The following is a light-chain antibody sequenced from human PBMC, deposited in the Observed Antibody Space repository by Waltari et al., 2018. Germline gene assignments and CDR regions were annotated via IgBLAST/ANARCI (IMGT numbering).Light chain of an antibody. J-gene: IGLJ3*02. CDR3: LLFYNGPRV. V-gene: IGLV7-46*01. Sequence: QAVVTPEPPLTVSPGGTVTPPGGSSTGTVTSGPFPYWFQRKPGQAPTTLIYDASKKQSWTPARFSGSLVGGKAALTLSGAQPEDEAEYYCLLFYNGPRVFGGGTKLTVL. CDR2: DAS. CDR1: TGTVTSGPF.